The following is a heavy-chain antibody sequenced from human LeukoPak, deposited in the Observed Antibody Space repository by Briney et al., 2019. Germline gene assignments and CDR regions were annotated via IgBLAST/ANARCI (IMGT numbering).Heavy chain of an antibody. CDR3: ARDAALGYCSRTSCFPDAMDV. Sequence: GSQRLSCAASGFTFSSYSMNWVRQAPGKGLEWVSSISSSSSYIYYADSVKGRFTISRDNAKNSLYLQMNSLRAEDTAVYYCARDAALGYCSRTSCFPDAMDVWGQGTTVTVSS. CDR2: ISSSSSYI. J-gene: IGHJ6*02. CDR1: GFTFSSYS. D-gene: IGHD2-2*01. V-gene: IGHV3-21*01.